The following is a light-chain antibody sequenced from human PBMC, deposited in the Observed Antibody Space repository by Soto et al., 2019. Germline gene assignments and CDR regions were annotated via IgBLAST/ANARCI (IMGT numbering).Light chain of an antibody. Sequence: DIVLTQSPDSLAVSLGERATINCKSSQSVLYSSNNKNYLAWYQQKPGQPPKLLIYWASTRESGVPDRFSGRGSGAVFTLNLRRLEAGDVAVYFRQAYFCTPFTFGPGTKLEIK. CDR3: QAYFCTPFT. CDR1: QSVLYSSNNKNY. CDR2: WAS. V-gene: IGKV4-1*01. J-gene: IGKJ2*01.